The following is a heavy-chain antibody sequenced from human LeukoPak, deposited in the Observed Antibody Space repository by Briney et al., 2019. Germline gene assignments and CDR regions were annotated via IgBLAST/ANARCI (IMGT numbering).Heavy chain of an antibody. Sequence: PSETLSLTCAVYGGSFSGYYWSWIRQPPGKGLEWIGEINHSGSTNYNPSLKSRVTISVDTSKNQFSLKLSSVTAADTAVYYCARFPSLRIFDYWGQGTLVTVSS. CDR3: ARFPSLRIFDY. CDR2: INHSGST. D-gene: IGHD4-17*01. CDR1: GGSFSGYY. J-gene: IGHJ4*02. V-gene: IGHV4-34*01.